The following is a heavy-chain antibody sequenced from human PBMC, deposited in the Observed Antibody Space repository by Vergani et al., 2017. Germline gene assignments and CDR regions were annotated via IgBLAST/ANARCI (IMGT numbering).Heavy chain of an antibody. J-gene: IGHJ4*01. CDR3: ARSQIYYAAGSPDY. Sequence: QLQLQESVPGLVKPSETLSLTCTVSGGSISSSSYYWGWIRQPAGKGLEWIGRIYTSGSTNYNPSLKSRGTMSVDTSKNQFALYLASVTAADTAVYYFARSQIYYAAGSPDYWGQGTKVTVSS. CDR2: IYTSGST. CDR1: GGSISSSSYY. V-gene: IGHV4-61*02. D-gene: IGHD3-10*01.